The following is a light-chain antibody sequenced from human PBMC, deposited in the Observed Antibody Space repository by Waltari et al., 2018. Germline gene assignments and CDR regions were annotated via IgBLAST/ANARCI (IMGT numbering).Light chain of an antibody. Sequence: QSVSTQPPSVSAAPGQRVTISCSGGSSNIGNNYVSWYRQFPGTAPKLPIYENTERPSGIPGRFSGAKSGTSATLDITGLQAGDEADYYCGTWDSSLSGAVFGGGTHLTVL. J-gene: IGLJ7*01. CDR2: ENT. V-gene: IGLV1-51*02. CDR3: GTWDSSLSGAV. CDR1: SSNIGNNY.